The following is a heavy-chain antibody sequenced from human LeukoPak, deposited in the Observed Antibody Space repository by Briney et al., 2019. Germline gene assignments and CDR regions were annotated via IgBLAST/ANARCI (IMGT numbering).Heavy chain of an antibody. V-gene: IGHV5-51*01. CDR1: GYSFTSYW. J-gene: IGHJ4*02. D-gene: IGHD3-22*01. Sequence: GESLKISCKASGYSFTSYWIGWVRQMPGKGLEWMGIIYPGDSDTTYSPSFQGQVTISADKSISTASLQWSSLKASDTAMYYCARASTYYYDTSGYFFDYWGQGTLVTVSS. CDR3: ARASTYYYDTSGYFFDY. CDR2: IYPGDSDT.